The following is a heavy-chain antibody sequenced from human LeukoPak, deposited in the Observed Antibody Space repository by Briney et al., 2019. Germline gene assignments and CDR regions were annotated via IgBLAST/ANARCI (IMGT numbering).Heavy chain of an antibody. CDR3: ARARSGWLFDY. Sequence: SETLSLTCAVYGGSFSGYYWSWIRQPPGKGLEWIGEINHSGSTNYNPSLKSRVTISVGTSKNQFSLKLSSVTAADTAVYYCARARSGWLFDYWGQGTLVTVSS. D-gene: IGHD6-19*01. CDR1: GGSFSGYY. CDR2: INHSGST. V-gene: IGHV4-34*01. J-gene: IGHJ4*02.